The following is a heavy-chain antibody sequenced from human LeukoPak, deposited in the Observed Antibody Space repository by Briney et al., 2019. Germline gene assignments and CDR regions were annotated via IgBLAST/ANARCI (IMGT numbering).Heavy chain of an antibody. D-gene: IGHD6-19*01. J-gene: IGHJ4*02. CDR3: AGLEGRYSTDWFYFFDY. Sequence: SGTLSLTCIVSGGSISSLNLWSWLRQPPGKGLEWIGEMYLGGTTNFNPSLKSRVTILIDKSRNQLSLQLTSVTAADTAVYYCAGLEGRYSTDWFYFFDYWGQGALVTVSS. CDR1: GGSISSLNL. CDR2: MYLGGTT. V-gene: IGHV4-4*02.